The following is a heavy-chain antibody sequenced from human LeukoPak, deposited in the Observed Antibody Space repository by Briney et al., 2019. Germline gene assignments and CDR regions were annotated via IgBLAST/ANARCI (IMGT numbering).Heavy chain of an antibody. D-gene: IGHD6-19*01. Sequence: PSETLSLTCAVYGGSLSGYYWSWIRQPPGKGLEWIGEINHSGSTNYNPSLKSRVTISVDTSKNQFSLKLSSVTAADTAVYYCASQSIAVSYYYYGMDVWGQGTTVTVSS. CDR2: INHSGST. V-gene: IGHV4-34*01. CDR1: GGSLSGYY. J-gene: IGHJ6*02. CDR3: ASQSIAVSYYYYGMDV.